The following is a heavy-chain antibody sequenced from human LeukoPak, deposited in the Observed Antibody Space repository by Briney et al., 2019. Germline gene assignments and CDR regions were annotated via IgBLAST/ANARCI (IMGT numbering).Heavy chain of an antibody. V-gene: IGHV3-74*01. CDR3: ARDPGDYYFDY. CDR1: GFTFSSYW. CDR2: INSYGSDT. J-gene: IGHJ4*02. Sequence: GGSLRLSCAASGFTFSSYWMHWVRQAPGKGLVWVSRINSYGSDTNYADSVKGRFTISRDNAKNTLYLQMNSLRAEDTAVYYCARDPGDYYFDYWGQGTLVTVSS. D-gene: IGHD1-26*01.